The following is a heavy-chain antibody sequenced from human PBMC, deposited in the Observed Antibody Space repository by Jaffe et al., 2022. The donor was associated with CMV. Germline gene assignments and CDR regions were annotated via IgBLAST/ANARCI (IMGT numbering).Heavy chain of an antibody. CDR2: ISGSGGST. D-gene: IGHD3-3*01. V-gene: IGHV3-23*01. Sequence: EVQLLESGGGLVQPGGSLRLSCAASGFTFSSYAMSWVRQAPGKGLEWVSAISGSGGSTYYADSVKGRFTISRDNSKNTLYLQMNSLRAEDTAVYYCAKDLPHYDFWSGYIGPFDYWGQGTLVTVSS. CDR3: AKDLPHYDFWSGYIGPFDY. J-gene: IGHJ4*02. CDR1: GFTFSSYA.